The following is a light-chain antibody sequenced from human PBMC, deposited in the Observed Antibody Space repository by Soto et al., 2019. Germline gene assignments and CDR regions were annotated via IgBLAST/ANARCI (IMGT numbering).Light chain of an antibody. V-gene: IGKV1-8*01. J-gene: IGKJ1*01. CDR3: QQYYSYPQT. Sequence: AILMTQSPSSFSASTGERVTITCRASQGVSSYLAWYQQKPGKAPKLLIYAASTWQSGVPSRFSGSGSGTDFTLTISCLQSEDFATYYCQQYYSYPQTFGQGTKLEIK. CDR1: QGVSSY. CDR2: AAS.